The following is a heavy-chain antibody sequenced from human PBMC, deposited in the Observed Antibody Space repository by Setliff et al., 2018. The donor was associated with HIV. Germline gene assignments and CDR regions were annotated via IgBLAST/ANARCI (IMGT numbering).Heavy chain of an antibody. CDR3: ARGGAFCGRDSCYYLDY. J-gene: IGHJ4*02. CDR1: GDSISRSSFF. CDR2: IYYSGSA. Sequence: PSETLSLTCSVSGDSISRSSFFWTWIRQHPGKGLEWIGYIYYSGSATYNPSLKSQASISVDTSRNEFSLKLSSVTAADTAVYFCARGGAFCGRDSCYYLDYWGQGNPVTSPQ. V-gene: IGHV4-31*01. D-gene: IGHD2-21*02.